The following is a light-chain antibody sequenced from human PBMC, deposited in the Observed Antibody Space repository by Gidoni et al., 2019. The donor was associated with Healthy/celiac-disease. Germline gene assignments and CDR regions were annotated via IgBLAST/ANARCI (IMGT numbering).Light chain of an antibody. CDR2: GAS. CDR1: QSVSSN. J-gene: IGKJ4*01. CDR3: QQYNNWPPLT. Sequence: EIVMTQSPATLSVSPGERATLSCRPSQSVSSNLAWSQQKPGQAPRRLIYGASSRATGIPARFSGSGCGRAFTLPISSLQSEDFAVDYCQQYNNWPPLTFGGXTKVEIK. V-gene: IGKV3-15*01.